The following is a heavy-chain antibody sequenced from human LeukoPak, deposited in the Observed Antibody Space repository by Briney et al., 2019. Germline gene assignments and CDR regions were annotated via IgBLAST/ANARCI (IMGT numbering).Heavy chain of an antibody. CDR1: GGSFSGYY. V-gene: IGHV4-34*01. J-gene: IGHJ6*03. CDR2: INHSGST. Sequence: SETLSLTCAVYGGSFSGYYWSWIRQPPGKGLEWIGEINHSGSTNYNPSLKSRVTISVDTSKNPFSLKLSSVTAADTAVYYCARGRSRYCSSTSCYTEDYYYYYMDVWGKGTTVTVSS. CDR3: ARGRSRYCSSTSCYTEDYYYYYMDV. D-gene: IGHD2-2*02.